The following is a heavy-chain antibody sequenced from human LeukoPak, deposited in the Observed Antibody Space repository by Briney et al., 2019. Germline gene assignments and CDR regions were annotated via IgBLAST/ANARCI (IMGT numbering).Heavy chain of an antibody. CDR1: GYTFTGYY. CDR2: INPNSGGT. V-gene: IGHV1-2*02. CDR3: ASINYYGSGRGNWFDP. Sequence: GASVKVSCKASGYTFTGYYMHWVRQAPGQGLEWMGWINPNSGGTNYAQKFQGRVTMTRDTSISTAYMELSRLRSDDTAVYYCASINYYGSGRGNWFDPWGQGTLVTVSS. J-gene: IGHJ5*02. D-gene: IGHD3-10*01.